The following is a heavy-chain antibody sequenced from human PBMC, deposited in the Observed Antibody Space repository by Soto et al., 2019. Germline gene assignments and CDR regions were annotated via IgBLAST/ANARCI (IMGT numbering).Heavy chain of an antibody. D-gene: IGHD1-1*01. V-gene: IGHV4-4*07. CDR3: VRDRTKTLRDWFDP. CDR1: GASISGFY. CDR2: IYATGTT. J-gene: IGHJ5*02. Sequence: PSETLSLTCTVSGASISGFYWSWIRKSAGEGLEWIGRIYATGTTDYNPSLKSRVMMSVDTSKKQFSLKLRSVTAADTAVYYCVRDRTKTLRDWFDPWGQGISVTVSS.